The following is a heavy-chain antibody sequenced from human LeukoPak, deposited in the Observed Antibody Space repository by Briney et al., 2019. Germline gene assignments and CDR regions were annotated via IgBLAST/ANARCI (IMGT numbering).Heavy chain of an antibody. D-gene: IGHD1-26*01. Sequence: PGGTLRLSCAASGFTASNNYMSWVRQAPGKGLEWVSIIYSGGSTYYADSAKGRFNISRDNPKNTLYLQMNSLRAEDTGVYYCARDGGKWELLFGYWGQGTLVTVSS. V-gene: IGHV3-53*01. CDR3: ARDGGKWELLFGY. J-gene: IGHJ4*02. CDR2: IYSGGST. CDR1: GFTASNNY.